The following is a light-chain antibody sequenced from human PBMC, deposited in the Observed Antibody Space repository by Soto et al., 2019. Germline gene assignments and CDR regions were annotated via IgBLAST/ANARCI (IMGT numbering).Light chain of an antibody. CDR1: QSLLHSNGYNY. Sequence: DIVMTQSPLSLPVTPGEPASISCKSSQSLLHSNGYNYLDWYLQKPGQSPQLLIYLSSNGASGVPDRFGGSGSGTDFTLKISRVEAEDVGVYYCMQTLQTPKTFGQGTKVEI. CDR3: MQTLQTPKT. J-gene: IGKJ1*01. CDR2: LSS. V-gene: IGKV2-28*01.